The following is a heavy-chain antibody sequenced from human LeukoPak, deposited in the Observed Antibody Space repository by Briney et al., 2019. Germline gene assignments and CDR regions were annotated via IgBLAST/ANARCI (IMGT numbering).Heavy chain of an antibody. D-gene: IGHD1-14*01. CDR3: VRDAEGAGISVNFWFDP. CDR1: GYTFTSYG. V-gene: IGHV1-18*01. Sequence: GASVKVSCKASGYTFTSYGIGWVRQAPGQGLEWMGWISAYNGNTNYAQKLQGRVTMTTDTSTSTAYMGLRSLRSDDTAVYYCVRDAEGAGISVNFWFDPWGQGTLVTVSS. J-gene: IGHJ5*02. CDR2: ISAYNGNT.